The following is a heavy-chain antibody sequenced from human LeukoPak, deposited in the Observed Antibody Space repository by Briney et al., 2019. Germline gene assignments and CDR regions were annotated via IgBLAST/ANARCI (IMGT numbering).Heavy chain of an antibody. J-gene: IGHJ4*02. D-gene: IGHD2-21*02. CDR2: IRYDGSNK. Sequence: GGSLRLSCAASGFTFSSYGMHWVRQAPGKGLEWVAFIRYDGSNKYYADSVKGRFTISRDNSKNTLYLQMNSLRAEDTAVYYCAKDKGGLIVEGQHIVVVTATFYFDYWGQGTLVTVSS. V-gene: IGHV3-30*02. CDR1: GFTFSSYG. CDR3: AKDKGGLIVEGQHIVVVTATFYFDY.